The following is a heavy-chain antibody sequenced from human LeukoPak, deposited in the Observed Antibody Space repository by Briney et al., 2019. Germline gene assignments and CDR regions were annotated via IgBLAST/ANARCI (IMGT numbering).Heavy chain of an antibody. V-gene: IGHV1-69*05. CDR3: ARQQDTAMGPYFDY. CDR2: IIPIFGTA. D-gene: IGHD5-18*01. CDR1: GRAFISYA. J-gene: IGHJ4*02. Sequence: SVKVACKASGRAFISYAISCVRQAPGQGLEWMGGIIPIFGTANYAQKFRCRVMITTYESTSTAYLELSRLTSEDTTVYYCARQQDTAMGPYFDYWGQGTLVTDCS.